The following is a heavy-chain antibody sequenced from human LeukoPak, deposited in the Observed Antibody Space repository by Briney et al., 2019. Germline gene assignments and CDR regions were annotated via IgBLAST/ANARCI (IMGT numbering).Heavy chain of an antibody. CDR3: ARDGPFLEWFLLNP. D-gene: IGHD3-3*01. V-gene: IGHV4-38-2*02. CDR2: IYHSGST. CDR1: GGSFSGYY. J-gene: IGHJ5*02. Sequence: SETLSLTCAVYGGSFSGYYWGWIRQPPGKGLEWIGSIYHSGSTYYNPSLKSRVTISVDTSKNQFSLKLSSVTAADTAVYYCARDGPFLEWFLLNPRGQGTLVTVSS.